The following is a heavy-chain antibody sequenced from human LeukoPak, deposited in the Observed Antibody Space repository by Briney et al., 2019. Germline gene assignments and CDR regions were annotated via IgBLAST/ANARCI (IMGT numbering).Heavy chain of an antibody. CDR2: IRYDGSNK. J-gene: IGHJ4*02. CDR3: AKERSRGGDCLDY. Sequence: AGGSLRLSCAASGFTFSSYEMNWVRQAPGKGLEWVAFIRYDGSNKYYADSVKGRFTISRDNSKNTLYLQMNSLRAEETAVYYCAKERSRGGDCLDYWGQGTLVTVSS. D-gene: IGHD2-21*02. CDR1: GFTFSSYE. V-gene: IGHV3-30*02.